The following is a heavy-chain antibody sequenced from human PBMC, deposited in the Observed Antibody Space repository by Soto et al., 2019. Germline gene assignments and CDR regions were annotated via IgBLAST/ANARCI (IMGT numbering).Heavy chain of an antibody. CDR1: GLTVNNNY. Sequence: EVQLVESGGGLVQPGESLRLACAASGLTVNNNYMSWVRQAPGKGLEWVSVIFGGGSTYYADSVKGRFTISRDNSKNTLYLQMNSLRAEDTAVYYCARYGSGSYYNPHYYDMDVWGQGTTVTVSS. J-gene: IGHJ6*02. CDR2: IFGGGST. D-gene: IGHD3-10*01. V-gene: IGHV3-66*01. CDR3: ARYGSGSYYNPHYYDMDV.